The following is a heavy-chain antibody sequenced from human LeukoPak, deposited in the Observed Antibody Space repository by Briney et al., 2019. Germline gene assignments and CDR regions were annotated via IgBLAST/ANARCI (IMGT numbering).Heavy chain of an antibody. D-gene: IGHD5-12*01. CDR3: ARESSGYDSGAFDI. CDR2: IYYSGST. J-gene: IGHJ3*02. CDR1: GGSISSGGYY. V-gene: IGHV4-31*03. Sequence: SQTLSLTCTVSGGSISSGGYYWSWIRQHPGKGLEWIGYIYYSGSTYYNPSLKSRVTISVDTSKNQFSLRLSSVTAADTAVYYCARESSGYDSGAFDIWGQGTMVTVSS.